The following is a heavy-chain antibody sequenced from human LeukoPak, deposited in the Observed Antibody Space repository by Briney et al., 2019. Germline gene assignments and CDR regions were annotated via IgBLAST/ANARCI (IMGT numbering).Heavy chain of an antibody. D-gene: IGHD2-2*01. J-gene: IGHJ4*02. CDR1: GFTFDDYA. CDR2: ISGSGDTT. V-gene: IGHV3-23*01. CDR3: ANGPAALISY. Sequence: GGSLRLSCAASGFTFDDYAMHWVRQAPGKGLEWVSGISGSGDTTYYADSVKGRFTISRDNSKNTLYLQLNSLRPEDAAVYYCANGPAALISYWGQGTLVTVSS.